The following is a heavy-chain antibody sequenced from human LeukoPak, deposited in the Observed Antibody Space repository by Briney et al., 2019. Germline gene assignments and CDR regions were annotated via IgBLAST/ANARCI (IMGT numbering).Heavy chain of an antibody. V-gene: IGHV3-23*01. CDR3: AKEGQRGYSYAYFDY. Sequence: GGSLRLSCAASGFTFSNYAMNWVRQAPGKGLEWVSAISSSGGSTYYADSVKGRFTISRDNSKNTLYLQMSSLRAEDTAVYYCAKEGQRGYSYAYFDYWGQGTLVTVSS. CDR2: ISSSGGST. J-gene: IGHJ4*02. D-gene: IGHD5-18*01. CDR1: GFTFSNYA.